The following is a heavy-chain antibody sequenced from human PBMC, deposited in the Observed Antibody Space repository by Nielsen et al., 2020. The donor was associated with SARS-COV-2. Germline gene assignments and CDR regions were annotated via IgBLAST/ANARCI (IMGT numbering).Heavy chain of an antibody. CDR3: AKDQDDGYYYYYMDV. CDR1: GFTFSSYG. D-gene: IGHD3-3*01. J-gene: IGHJ6*03. CDR2: ISYAGSNK. V-gene: IGHV3-30*18. Sequence: GGSLRLSCAASGFTFSSYGMHWVRQAPGKGLEWVAVISYAGSNKYYADSVKGRFTISRDNSKNTLYLQMNSLRAEDTAVYYCAKDQDDGYYYYYMDVWGKGTTVTVSS.